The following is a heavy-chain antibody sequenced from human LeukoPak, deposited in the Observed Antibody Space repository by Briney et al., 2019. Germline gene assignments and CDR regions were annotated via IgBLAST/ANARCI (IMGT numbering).Heavy chain of an antibody. CDR2: LYSGGAA. D-gene: IGHD3-3*01. V-gene: IGHV3-53*01. CDR1: GFTVRDNY. CDR3: ASTRPLRGGLLEDY. Sequence: GGSLRLSCAVSGFTVRDNYLNWVRQTPGGGLECVSVLYSGGAAYYADSVKGRFTISRDTSKNTLSLQMNSLRVEDTALYYCASTRPLRGGLLEDYWGQGTLVTVSS. J-gene: IGHJ4*02.